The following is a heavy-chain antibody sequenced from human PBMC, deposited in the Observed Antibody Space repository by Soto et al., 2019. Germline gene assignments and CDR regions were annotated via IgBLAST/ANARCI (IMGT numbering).Heavy chain of an antibody. V-gene: IGHV1-69*01. J-gene: IGHJ1*01. CDR1: GGTFSSYA. Sequence: QVQLVQSGAEVRKPGSSVKVSCKASGGTFSSYAISWVRQAPGQGLEWMGGIIPIFGTANYAQKFQGRVTITADESTSTAYMELSSLRSEDTAVYYCGQYYYDSSGYYEYFPHWGQGTLVTVSS. D-gene: IGHD3-22*01. CDR3: GQYYYDSSGYYEYFPH. CDR2: IIPIFGTA.